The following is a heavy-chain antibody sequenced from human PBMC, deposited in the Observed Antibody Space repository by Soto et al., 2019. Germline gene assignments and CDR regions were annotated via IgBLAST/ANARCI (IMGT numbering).Heavy chain of an antibody. J-gene: IGHJ5*02. V-gene: IGHV4-4*07. CDR1: GGFISSYY. CDR3: ARLKYYYGSGSLNWFDP. D-gene: IGHD3-10*01. Sequence: PSETLSLTCTVSGGFISSYYWSWIRQPAGKGLEWIGRIYTSGSTNYNPSLKSRVTMSVDTSKNQFSLKLSSVTAADTAVYYCARLKYYYGSGSLNWFDPWGQGTLVTVSS. CDR2: IYTSGST.